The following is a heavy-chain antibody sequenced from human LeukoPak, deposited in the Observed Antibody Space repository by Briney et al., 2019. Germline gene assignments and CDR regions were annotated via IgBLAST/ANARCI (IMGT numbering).Heavy chain of an antibody. J-gene: IGHJ4*02. CDR3: AREIGGYSGYGYYFDY. Sequence: PGGSLRLSCAASGFTFSSYSMNWVRQAPGKGLEWVSYISTSSGFIYYADSVKGRFTISRDNAENSLYLQMNSLRAEDTAVYYCAREIGGYSGYGYYFDYWGLGTLVTVSS. CDR1: GFTFSSYS. CDR2: ISTSSGFI. D-gene: IGHD5-12*01. V-gene: IGHV3-48*01.